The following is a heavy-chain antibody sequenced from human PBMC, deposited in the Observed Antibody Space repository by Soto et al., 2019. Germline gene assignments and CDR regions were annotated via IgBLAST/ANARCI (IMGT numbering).Heavy chain of an antibody. V-gene: IGHV3-30*03. Sequence: GGSLRLSCAASGFTFSSYGMHWVRQAPGKGLEWVAFISYDATNKYYADSVRGRFTISRDNSKNTLYLQMNSLKTEDTAVYYCITDLNYVGYWGQGTLVTVSS. J-gene: IGHJ4*02. CDR2: ISYDATNK. CDR1: GFTFSSYG. CDR3: ITDLNYVGY.